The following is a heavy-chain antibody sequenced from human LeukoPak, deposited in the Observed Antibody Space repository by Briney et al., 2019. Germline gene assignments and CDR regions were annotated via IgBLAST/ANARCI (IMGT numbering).Heavy chain of an antibody. Sequence: GESLKISCKGSGFSFSGYWIGWVRQMPGKGLEWMGIIYPGDSDTRYSPSFQGQVTISADKSISTAYLQWSSLKASDTAMYYCARRFDTSGYFQNWGQGTLVTVSS. D-gene: IGHD3-22*01. CDR3: ARRFDTSGYFQN. CDR2: IYPGDSDT. CDR1: GFSFSGYW. V-gene: IGHV5-51*01. J-gene: IGHJ1*01.